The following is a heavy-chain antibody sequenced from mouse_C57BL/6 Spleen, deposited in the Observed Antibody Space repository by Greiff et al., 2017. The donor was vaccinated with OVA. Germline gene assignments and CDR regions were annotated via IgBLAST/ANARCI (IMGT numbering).Heavy chain of an antibody. CDR3: ARKGLLLYAMDY. D-gene: IGHD2-3*01. CDR2: ILPGSGST. J-gene: IGHJ4*01. V-gene: IGHV1-9*01. Sequence: VQLQQSGADLMKPGASVKLSCKATGYTFTGYWIEWVQQRPGHGLEWIGEILPGSGSTNYNEKFKGKATFTADTSANTASMQLSSLTTEDSAIYNCARKGLLLYAMDYWGQGTSVTVSS. CDR1: GYTFTGYW.